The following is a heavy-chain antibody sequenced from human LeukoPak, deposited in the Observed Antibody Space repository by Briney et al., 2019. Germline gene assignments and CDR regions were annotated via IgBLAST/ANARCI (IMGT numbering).Heavy chain of an antibody. V-gene: IGHV3-30*01. CDR1: GFTFSSYA. J-gene: IGHJ4*02. CDR2: ISYDGSNK. CDR3: ARVYLAYYFDY. Sequence: GRSLRLSCAASGFTFSSYAMHWVRQAPGKGREWVAVISYDGSNKYYADSVNGRFTISRDNSKNTLYLQMNSLRAEDTAVYYCARVYLAYYFDYWGQGTLVTVSS. D-gene: IGHD5/OR15-5a*01.